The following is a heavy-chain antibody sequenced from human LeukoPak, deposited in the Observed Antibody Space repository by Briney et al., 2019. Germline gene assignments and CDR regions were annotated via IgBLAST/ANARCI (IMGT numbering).Heavy chain of an antibody. CDR2: ISSSGSTI. D-gene: IGHD2-8*01. J-gene: IGHJ5*02. CDR3: ARVLVYAIYGNWFDP. V-gene: IGHV3-11*01. Sequence: GGSLRLSCAASGFTFSDYYMSWIRQAPGKGLEWVSYISSSGSTIYYADSVKGRFTISRDNAKNSLYLQMNSLRAEATAVYYCARVLVYAIYGNWFDPWGQGTLVTVSA. CDR1: GFTFSDYY.